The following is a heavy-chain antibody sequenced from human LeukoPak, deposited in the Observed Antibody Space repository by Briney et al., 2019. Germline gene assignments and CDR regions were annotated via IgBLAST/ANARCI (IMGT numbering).Heavy chain of an antibody. V-gene: IGHV1-18*01. CDR3: ARAIIAVAGTLFDY. D-gene: IGHD6-19*01. CDR2: ISAYNGNT. J-gene: IGHJ4*02. Sequence: ASVKVSCKASGGTFSSYAISWVRQAPGQGLEWMGWISAYNGNTNYAQKLQGRVTMTTDTSTSTAYMELRSLRSDDTAVYYCARAIIAVAGTLFDYWGQGTLVTVSS. CDR1: GGTFSSYA.